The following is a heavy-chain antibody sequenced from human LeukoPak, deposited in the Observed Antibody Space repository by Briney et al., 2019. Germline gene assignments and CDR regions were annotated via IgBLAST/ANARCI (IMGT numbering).Heavy chain of an antibody. CDR2: ISYDGSNK. CDR1: GFTFSSYG. CDR3: AKSQYYYGSGSYPNANDY. J-gene: IGHJ4*02. V-gene: IGHV3-30*18. D-gene: IGHD3-10*01. Sequence: GRSLRLSCAASGFTFSSYGMHWVRQAPGKGLEWXXXISYDGSNKYYADSVKGRFTISRDNSKNTLYLQMNSLRAEDTAVYYCAKSQYYYGSGSYPNANDYWGQGTLVTVSS.